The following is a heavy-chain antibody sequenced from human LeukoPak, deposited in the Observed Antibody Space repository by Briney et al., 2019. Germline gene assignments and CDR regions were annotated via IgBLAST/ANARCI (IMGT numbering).Heavy chain of an antibody. CDR1: GGSFSGYY. Sequence: ETLSLTCAVYGGSFSGYYWSWIRPPPGKGLEWIGEINHSGSTNYNPSLKSRVTISVDTSKKQFSLKLSSVTAADTAMYYCASPWGYGSGIWGQGTLVTVSS. D-gene: IGHD3-10*01. CDR2: INHSGST. CDR3: ASPWGYGSGI. V-gene: IGHV4-34*01. J-gene: IGHJ4*02.